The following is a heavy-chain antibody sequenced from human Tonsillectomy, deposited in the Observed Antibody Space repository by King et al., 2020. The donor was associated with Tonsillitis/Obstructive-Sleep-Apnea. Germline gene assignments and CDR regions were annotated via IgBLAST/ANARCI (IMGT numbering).Heavy chain of an antibody. CDR1: GGSFSSAAHF. D-gene: IGHD6-13*01. Sequence: QLQESGPGLVKPSQTLSLTCTVSGGSFSSAAHFWSWIRQHPGKGLEWIGYIYYSGTTSYNPSLTSLVTISVDTSKNQFSLKLSSVTAADTAVYYCARVSQQQHDAFDIWGQGTMVTVSS. CDR3: ARVSQQQHDAFDI. J-gene: IGHJ3*02. CDR2: IYYSGTT. V-gene: IGHV4-31*01.